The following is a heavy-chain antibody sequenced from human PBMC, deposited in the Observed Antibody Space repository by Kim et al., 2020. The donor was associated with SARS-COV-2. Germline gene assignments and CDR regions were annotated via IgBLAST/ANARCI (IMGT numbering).Heavy chain of an antibody. V-gene: IGHV3-73*01. Sequence: SVKGRFTISRDDSKNTAYLEMRGLKTEDTALYYCTRMPATPLGFWDSFDIWGQGTMVTVSS. D-gene: IGHD3-3*01. CDR3: TRMPATPLGFWDSFDI. J-gene: IGHJ3*02.